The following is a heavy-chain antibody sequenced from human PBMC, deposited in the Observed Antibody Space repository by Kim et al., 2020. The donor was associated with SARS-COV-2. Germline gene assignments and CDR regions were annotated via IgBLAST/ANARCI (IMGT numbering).Heavy chain of an antibody. J-gene: IGHJ5*02. CDR2: IDWDDDK. CDR1: GFSLSTSGMC. CDR3: ARQLYYYDSSGPGWFAP. Sequence: SGPTLVKPTQTLTLTCTFSGFSLSTSGMCVSWIRQPPGKALEWLARIDWDDDKYYSTSLKTRLTISKDTSKNQVVLTMTNMDPVDTATYYCARQLYYYDSSGPGWFAPWGQGTLVTVSS. D-gene: IGHD3-22*01. V-gene: IGHV2-70*11.